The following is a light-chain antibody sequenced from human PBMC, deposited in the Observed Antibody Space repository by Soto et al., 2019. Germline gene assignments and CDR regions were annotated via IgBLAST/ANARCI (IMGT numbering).Light chain of an antibody. CDR3: QQSFSTLYT. V-gene: IGKV1-39*01. CDR1: QNIRTY. CDR2: HTS. J-gene: IGKJ2*01. Sequence: DIQMTQSPSSLSASVGDRVTITCRASQNIRTYLNWYQQKPGKAPNLLIYHTSTLQSGVPSRFSGSGSGTDFTLTISSLQPEDFATYSCQQSFSTLYTFGQGTRVEIK.